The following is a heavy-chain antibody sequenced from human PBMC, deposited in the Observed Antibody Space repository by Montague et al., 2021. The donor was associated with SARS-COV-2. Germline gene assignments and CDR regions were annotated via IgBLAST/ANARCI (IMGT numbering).Heavy chain of an antibody. J-gene: IGHJ5*02. CDR2: IYYSGST. Sequence: SETLSLTCTVSGSSISSTNYYWGWIRQPPGKGLEWIGSIYYSGSTYYNPSLKSRVTISVDTSKNQFSLKLSSVTAADTAVYYCVRQPGQWLPREWFWFDPWGQGTLVTVSS. CDR1: GSSISSTNYY. V-gene: IGHV4-39*01. D-gene: IGHD6-19*01. CDR3: VRQPGQWLPREWFWFDP.